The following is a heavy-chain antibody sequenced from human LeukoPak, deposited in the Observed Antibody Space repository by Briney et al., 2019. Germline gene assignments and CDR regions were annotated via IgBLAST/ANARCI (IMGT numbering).Heavy chain of an antibody. CDR2: INSDGGST. J-gene: IGHJ4*02. V-gene: IGHV3-74*01. CDR3: ASPSGSYASRIDY. D-gene: IGHD3-16*01. Sequence: GGSLRLSCAASGFTFSNYYMHWVRQVPGNGLLWVSRINSDGGSTAYADSVKGRFTISRDNAKNTLYLQMNSLRAEDTGVYYCASPSGSYASRIDYWGQGTLVTVPS. CDR1: GFTFSNYY.